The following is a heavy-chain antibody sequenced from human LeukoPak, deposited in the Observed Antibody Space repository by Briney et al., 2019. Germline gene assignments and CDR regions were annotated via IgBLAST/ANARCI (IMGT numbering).Heavy chain of an antibody. CDR3: AREGPSFWSGPDYGMDV. CDR1: GGSVSSGSYY. D-gene: IGHD3-3*01. Sequence: SETLSLTCTVSGGSVSSGSYYWSWIRQPPGKGLEWIGYIYYSGSTSYNPSLKSRVTISVDTSKNQFSLKLSSVTAADTAVYYCAREGPSFWSGPDYGMDVWGQGTTVTVSS. V-gene: IGHV4-61*01. CDR2: IYYSGST. J-gene: IGHJ6*02.